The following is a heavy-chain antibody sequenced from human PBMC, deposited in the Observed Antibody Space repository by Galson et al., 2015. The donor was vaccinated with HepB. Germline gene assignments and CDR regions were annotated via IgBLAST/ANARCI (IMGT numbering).Heavy chain of an antibody. CDR1: GFTFIPYS. CDR3: ARGAIRDYSSPYFDY. CDR2: ISSSSSTI. D-gene: IGHD6-13*01. V-gene: IGHV3-48*01. J-gene: IGHJ4*02. Sequence: SLRLSCAASGFTFIPYSMNWVRPAPGKGLEWVSYISSSSSTISYADSVKGRFTISRDNAKNSLYLQMNSLRAEDTAVYYCARGAIRDYSSPYFDYWGQGTLLTVSS.